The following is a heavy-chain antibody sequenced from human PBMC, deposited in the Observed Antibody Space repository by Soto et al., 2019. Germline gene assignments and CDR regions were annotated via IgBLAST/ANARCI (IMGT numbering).Heavy chain of an antibody. J-gene: IGHJ4*02. CDR1: GHTLTELS. Sequence: ASVKVSCKISGHTLTELSIHWVRQAPGKGLEWMGGFDPEGGEAIYAQKWHGRVTVTEDTVTDTAYMELSGLNSDDTATYFCAHSDGGYEIIYFDFWGQGIPVTVSS. CDR2: FDPEGGEA. D-gene: IGHD5-12*01. CDR3: AHSDGGYEIIYFDF. V-gene: IGHV1-24*01.